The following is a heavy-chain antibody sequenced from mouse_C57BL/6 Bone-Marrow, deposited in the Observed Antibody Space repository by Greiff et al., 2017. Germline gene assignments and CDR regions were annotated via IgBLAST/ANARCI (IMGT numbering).Heavy chain of an antibody. D-gene: IGHD1-1*01. CDR2: IYPRSGNT. J-gene: IGHJ4*01. V-gene: IGHV1-81*01. Sequence: VQRVESGAELARPGASVKLSCKASGYTFTSYGISWVKQRTGQGLEWIGEIYPRSGNTYYNEKFKGKATLTADKSSSTEYMELRILTSEDSAVYCGATLGSTSYAMDYWGQGTSVTVSS. CDR1: GYTFTSYG. CDR3: ATLGSTSYAMDY.